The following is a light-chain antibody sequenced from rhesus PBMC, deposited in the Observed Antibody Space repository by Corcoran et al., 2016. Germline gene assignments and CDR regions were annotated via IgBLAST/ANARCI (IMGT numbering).Light chain of an antibody. CDR3: PHYYDNPYS. V-gene: IGKV1S12*01. J-gene: IGKJ2*01. CDR2: AAS. CDR1: QNIYRN. Sequence: DIQMTQSPSALSASVGDRVTISCRASQNIYRNLAWYQQKTGKAPKLLIYAASSLQTGIPSRFSVNGSWTDFPLTISSLQPEDSSAYYCPHYYDNPYSFGQETKVEIK.